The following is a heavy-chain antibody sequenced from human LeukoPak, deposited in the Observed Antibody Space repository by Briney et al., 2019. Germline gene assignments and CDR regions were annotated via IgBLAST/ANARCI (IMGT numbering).Heavy chain of an antibody. CDR3: ARRTSTYYDSSGYLLDY. CDR1: GYSFTSYW. Sequence: GKSLKISCKGSGYSFTSYWIGWVRQMPGKGLEWMGIIYPGDSDTRYSPSFQGQVTISADKSISTAYLQWSSLKASDTAMYYCARRTSTYYDSSGYLLDYWGQGTLVTVSS. D-gene: IGHD3-22*01. J-gene: IGHJ4*02. V-gene: IGHV5-51*01. CDR2: IYPGDSDT.